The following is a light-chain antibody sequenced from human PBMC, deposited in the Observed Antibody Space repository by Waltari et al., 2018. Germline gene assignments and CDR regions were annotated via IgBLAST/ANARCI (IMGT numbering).Light chain of an antibody. J-gene: IGLJ1*01. CDR1: NSNIGADS. Sequence: QSVLTQPPSASGNPGQRVLISCSGSNSNIGADSVDWYQQFPGRAPKLIIYRNGPRPSGLPDRFSGSKSGTSASLALSGLQSEDEADYYGAAWDKILNGYVVGAGTKVTVL. V-gene: IGLV1-44*01. CDR3: AAWDKILNGYV. CDR2: RNG.